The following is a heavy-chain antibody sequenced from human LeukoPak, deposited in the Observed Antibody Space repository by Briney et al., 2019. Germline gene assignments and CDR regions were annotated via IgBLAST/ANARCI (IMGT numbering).Heavy chain of an antibody. CDR3: TRDIGDFVSDF. V-gene: IGHV4-39*02. D-gene: IGHD2-21*02. CDR2: IHYGGTT. Sequence: PSETLSLTCTVSGGSIGSGYYWAWIRQPPGKGLEWIGSIHYGGTTHYKPSLQSRVTISADTSKNQFALDLRSVTAADTAVYYCTRDIGDFVSDFWGQGTLVTVSS. J-gene: IGHJ4*02. CDR1: GGSIGSGYY.